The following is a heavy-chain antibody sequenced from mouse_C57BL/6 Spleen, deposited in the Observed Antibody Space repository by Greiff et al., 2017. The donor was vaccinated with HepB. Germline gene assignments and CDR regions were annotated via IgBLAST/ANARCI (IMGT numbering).Heavy chain of an antibody. D-gene: IGHD1-1*01. Sequence: VQLQQSGAELVKPGASVKISCKASGYALSSYWMNWVTQRPGKGLEWLGQSYPGYGDTNYNGKFKGKATLTADTSSSTAYMQLSSLTSEDSPVYFCVRSRTYGSSYDYYAMDYWGQGTSVTVSS. J-gene: IGHJ4*01. CDR1: GYALSSYW. CDR3: VRSRTYGSSYDYYAMDY. V-gene: IGHV1-80*01. CDR2: SYPGYGDT.